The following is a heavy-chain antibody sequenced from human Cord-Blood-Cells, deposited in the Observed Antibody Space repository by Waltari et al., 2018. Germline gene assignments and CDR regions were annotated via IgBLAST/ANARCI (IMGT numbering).Heavy chain of an antibody. J-gene: IGHJ4*02. D-gene: IGHD7-27*01. CDR2: MNPNSGNT. CDR3: ARAGDPPLYYFDY. V-gene: IGHV1-8*03. Sequence: QVQLVKSGAEVKKPGASVKVSCKASGYTFTSYDINSARQATGQGLEWMGWMNPNSGNTGYAQKFQGRVTITRNTSISTAYMELSSLRSEDTAVYYCARAGDPPLYYFDYWGQGTLVTVSS. CDR1: GYTFTSYD.